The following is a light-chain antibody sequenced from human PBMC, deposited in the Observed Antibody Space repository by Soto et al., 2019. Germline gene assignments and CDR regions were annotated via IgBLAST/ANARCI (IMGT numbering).Light chain of an antibody. CDR1: SSDIGGYNY. Sequence: QSVLTQPRSVSGSPGQSVTISCTGTSSDIGGYNYVSWYQQHPGKAPKLMIYDVTKRPSGVPDRFSGSKSGNTASLTIYGLQAEDEADYYCCSYAGSYTHVFGTGTKV. CDR2: DVT. V-gene: IGLV2-11*01. J-gene: IGLJ1*01. CDR3: CSYAGSYTHV.